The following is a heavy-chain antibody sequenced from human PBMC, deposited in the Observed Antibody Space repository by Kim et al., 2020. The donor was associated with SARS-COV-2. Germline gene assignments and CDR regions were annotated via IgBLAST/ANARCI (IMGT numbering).Heavy chain of an antibody. D-gene: IGHD1-26*01. V-gene: IGHV3-66*01. Sequence: YADSVKGRFTIARDNSKNTLYLQMNSLRAEDTAVYYCARFLSFAGGAFDIWGQGTMVTVSS. J-gene: IGHJ3*02. CDR3: ARFLSFAGGAFDI.